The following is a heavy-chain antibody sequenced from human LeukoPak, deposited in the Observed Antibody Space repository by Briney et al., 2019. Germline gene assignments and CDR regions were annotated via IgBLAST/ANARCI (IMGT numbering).Heavy chain of an antibody. D-gene: IGHD7-27*01. V-gene: IGHV6-1*01. J-gene: IGHJ4*02. CDR2: TYYRSRWYS. CDR1: GDSVSSNSAA. CDR3: ARHFLGRGNHFDY. Sequence: PSQTLSLTCAISGDSVSSNSAAWNWIRQSPSRGLEWLGRTYYRSRWYSDYAVSVKSRITVNPDTSKNQFSLQLSPVTPEDTAVYYCARHFLGRGNHFDYWGQGTLVTVSS.